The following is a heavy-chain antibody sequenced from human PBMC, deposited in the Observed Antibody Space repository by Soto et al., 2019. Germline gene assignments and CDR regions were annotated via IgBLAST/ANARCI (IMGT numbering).Heavy chain of an antibody. CDR3: SASIYCSNTSCDYYYGLDI. CDR1: GGTFSSHS. Sequence: QVQLVQSGAEVKKPGSSVKVSCKVSGGTFSSHSSNWVRQAPGLGPEWMGGIIPIFGTENYAQKLQGRGTTTADETTSTSYMQLSSLTSEDKALYYCSASIYCSNTSCDYYYGLDIGGECTTVIVSS. D-gene: IGHD2-2*01. J-gene: IGHJ6*04. CDR2: IIPIFGTE. V-gene: IGHV1-69*01.